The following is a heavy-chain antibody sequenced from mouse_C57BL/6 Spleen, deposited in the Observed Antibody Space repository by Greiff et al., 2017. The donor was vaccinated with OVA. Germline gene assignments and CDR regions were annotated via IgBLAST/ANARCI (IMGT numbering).Heavy chain of an antibody. D-gene: IGHD4-1*01. Sequence: QVQLKQPGAELVRPGSSVKLSCKASGYTFTSYWLHWVKQRPIHGLEWIGNIDPSDSETHYNQKFKDKATLTVDKSSSTAYMQLSSLTSEDSAVYYCARGTQTGTLYYYAMDYWGQGTSVTVSS. CDR3: ARGTQTGTLYYYAMDY. J-gene: IGHJ4*01. V-gene: IGHV1-52*01. CDR2: IDPSDSET. CDR1: GYTFTSYW.